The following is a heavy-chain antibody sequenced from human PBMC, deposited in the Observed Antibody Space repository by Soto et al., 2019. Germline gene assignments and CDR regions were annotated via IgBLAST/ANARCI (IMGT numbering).Heavy chain of an antibody. V-gene: IGHV1-69*13. D-gene: IGHD2-15*01. CDR3: ARLGPAAGNYYYGMDV. CDR1: GGTFSSYA. CDR2: IIPIFGTA. Sequence: ASVKVSCKASGGTFSSYAISWVRQAPGQGLEWMGGIIPIFGTANYAQKFQGRVTITADESTSTAYMELSSLRSEDTAVYYCARLGPAAGNYYYGMDVWGQGTTVTVSS. J-gene: IGHJ6*02.